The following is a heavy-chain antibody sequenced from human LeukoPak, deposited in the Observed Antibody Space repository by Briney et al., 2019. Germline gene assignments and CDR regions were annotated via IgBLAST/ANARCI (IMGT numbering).Heavy chain of an antibody. Sequence: QPGGSLRLSCAASGFTFSSYAMTWVRQAPGKGLEWVAVIWYDGSNKYYADSVKGRFTISRDNSKNTLYLQMNSLRAEDTAVYYCARDGIAAAGTYYYYGMDVWGQGTTVTVSS. CDR3: ARDGIAAAGTYYYYGMDV. J-gene: IGHJ6*02. CDR2: IWYDGSNK. V-gene: IGHV3-33*08. D-gene: IGHD6-13*01. CDR1: GFTFSSYA.